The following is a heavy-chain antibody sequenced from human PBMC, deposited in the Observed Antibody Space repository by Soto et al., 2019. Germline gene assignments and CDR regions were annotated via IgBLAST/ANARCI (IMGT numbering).Heavy chain of an antibody. V-gene: IGHV4-38-2*02. D-gene: IGHD3-10*01. CDR2: IYHSGST. Sequence: QVQLQESGPGLVKPSETLSLTCAVSGYSISSGYYWGWIRQPPGKGLEWIGSIYHSGSTYYNPSLKSRVTISVDTSKNQFSLKLSSVTAADTAVYYCARDGTMVRGVDYGMDVWGQGTTVTVSS. J-gene: IGHJ6*02. CDR1: GYSISSGYY. CDR3: ARDGTMVRGVDYGMDV.